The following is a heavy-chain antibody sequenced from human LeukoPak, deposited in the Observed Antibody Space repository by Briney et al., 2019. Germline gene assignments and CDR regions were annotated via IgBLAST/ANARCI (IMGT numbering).Heavy chain of an antibody. CDR1: GGSISSYY. CDR2: IYTSGST. J-gene: IGHJ4*02. V-gene: IGHV4-4*07. D-gene: IGHD6-19*01. Sequence: SETLSLTCTVSGGSISSYYWSWIRQPAGKGLEWIGRIYTSGSTNYNPSLKSRVTMSVDTSKNQFSLKLSSVTAADTAVCYCARAHSSGSLGSFDYWGQGTLVTVSS. CDR3: ARAHSSGSLGSFDY.